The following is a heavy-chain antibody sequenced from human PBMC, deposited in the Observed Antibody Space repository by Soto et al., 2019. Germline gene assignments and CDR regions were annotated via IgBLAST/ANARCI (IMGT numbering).Heavy chain of an antibody. J-gene: IGHJ4*02. CDR3: ARDLGCAFDS. D-gene: IGHD6-19*01. Sequence: EVQLVESGGGSVQPGGSLRLSCAASGSTFSTFSMNWVRQAPGRGLEWISYISGGGRPISYADSVKGRFTISRDNAKNSLYLQMDSLTDEDTAVYYCARDLGCAFDSWGQGTLVTVSS. V-gene: IGHV3-48*02. CDR2: ISGGGRPI. CDR1: GSTFSTFS.